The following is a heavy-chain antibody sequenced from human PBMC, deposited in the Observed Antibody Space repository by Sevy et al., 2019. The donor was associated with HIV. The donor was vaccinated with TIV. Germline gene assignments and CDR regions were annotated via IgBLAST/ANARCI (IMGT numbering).Heavy chain of an antibody. CDR1: GYTFTSYD. D-gene: IGHD3-22*01. J-gene: IGHJ4*02. CDR2: MNPNSGNT. CDR3: AREYRPRSGYQYYFDY. Sequence: ASVKVSCKASGYTFTSYDINWVRQATGQGLEWMGWMNPNSGNTGYAQTFQGRVTITTDTSISTAYMELSSLRSEDTAVYYCAREYRPRSGYQYYFDYWGQGTLVTVSS. V-gene: IGHV1-8*03.